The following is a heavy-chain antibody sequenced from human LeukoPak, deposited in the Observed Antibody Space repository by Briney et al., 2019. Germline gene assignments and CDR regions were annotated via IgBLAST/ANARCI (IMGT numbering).Heavy chain of an antibody. J-gene: IGHJ4*02. V-gene: IGHV3-30*02. CDR2: IQDDGATT. D-gene: IGHD3-22*01. CDR3: ATQSITLVVVISPFDY. CDR1: GFTFSTFP. Sequence: PGGSLRLACAAAGFTFSTFPMHWVRQAPGKGLEWVALIQDDGATTNYADSVRGRFTISRDNSKGTVYLQMNSLKPDDTSVYYCATQSITLVVVISPFDYWGQGTLVTVSS.